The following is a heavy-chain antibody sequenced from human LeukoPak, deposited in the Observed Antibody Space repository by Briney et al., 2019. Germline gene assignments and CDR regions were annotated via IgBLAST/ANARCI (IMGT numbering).Heavy chain of an antibody. CDR2: IGAGGDST. D-gene: IGHD2-2*01. Sequence: GGPLRLSCVAPGFTFSIFAMTWVRQAPGKGLEWVSVIGAGGDSTYYADSVKGRFTISRDNSKNTLYLQMNSLRAEDTAVYYCAKGLVVVATAMKTPPNWFDPWGQGTLVTVSS. CDR3: AKGLVVVATAMKTPPNWFDP. CDR1: GFTFSIFA. V-gene: IGHV3-23*01. J-gene: IGHJ5*02.